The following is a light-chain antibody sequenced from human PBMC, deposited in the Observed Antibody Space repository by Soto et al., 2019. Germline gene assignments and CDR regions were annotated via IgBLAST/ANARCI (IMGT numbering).Light chain of an antibody. CDR2: EVS. V-gene: IGLV2-8*01. Sequence: QSALTQPPSASGSPGQSVTISCTGTSSDVGGYNYVSWYQQHPGKAPKLMIYEVSKRPSGVPDRFSGSKSGNTASLTVSWLQADDEADYYCSSYAGSNNPVVFGGGTKVTVL. J-gene: IGLJ2*01. CDR3: SSYAGSNNPVV. CDR1: SSDVGGYNY.